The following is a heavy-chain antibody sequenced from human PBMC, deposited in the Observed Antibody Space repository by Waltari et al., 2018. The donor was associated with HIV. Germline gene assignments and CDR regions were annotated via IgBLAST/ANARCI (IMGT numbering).Heavy chain of an antibody. Sequence: EVQLGESGGGLVQPGRSLRLSCATSGFSFGDYAMSWFRQAPGKGLEWVGCIGRKAYGGTTQYAASVKGRFTISRDDSKSIAYLQMNSLKTEDTALYYCTRGTVTVTYYFDYWGRGTLVTVSS. CDR2: IGRKAYGGTT. CDR1: GFSFGDYA. V-gene: IGHV3-49*03. CDR3: TRGTVTVTYYFDY. D-gene: IGHD4-17*01. J-gene: IGHJ4*02.